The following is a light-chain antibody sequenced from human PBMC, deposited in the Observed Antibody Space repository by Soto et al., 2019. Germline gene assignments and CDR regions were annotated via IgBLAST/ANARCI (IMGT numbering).Light chain of an antibody. J-gene: IGKJ2*01. V-gene: IGKV3-11*01. CDR2: DAS. CDR1: RSVGSS. Sequence: EIVLTQSPATLSLSPGERATLSCRASRSVGSSLAWYQQKPGQAPRLLIYDASNRATGIPARFSGSGSGTDFPLTIGSLEPDDFAVYYCQQRSDWQYTFGQGTRLDIK. CDR3: QQRSDWQYT.